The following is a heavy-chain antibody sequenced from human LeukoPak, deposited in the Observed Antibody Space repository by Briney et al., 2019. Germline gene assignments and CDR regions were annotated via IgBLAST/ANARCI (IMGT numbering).Heavy chain of an antibody. V-gene: IGHV4-31*03. CDR1: GGSISSGGYY. J-gene: IGHJ6*03. CDR3: ARRNTVLRGTDHMDV. CDR2: IYYSGST. D-gene: IGHD3-10*01. Sequence: SETLSLTCTVSGGSISSGGYYWSWIRQHPGKCLEWLGYIYYSGSTYYNPSFKSRVTISVDTSKNQFSLKLSSVTAADTAVYYCARRNTVLRGTDHMDVWGKGTTVTVSS.